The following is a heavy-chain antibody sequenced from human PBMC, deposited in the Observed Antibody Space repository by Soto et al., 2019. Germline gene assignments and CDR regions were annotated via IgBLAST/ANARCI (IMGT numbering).Heavy chain of an antibody. V-gene: IGHV4-31*03. CDR3: ASPGGMVRGVIITDHDYFDY. Sequence: SETLSLTCTVSGVSISSANYYWSWIRQHPGKGLEWIGYIYYSGDTYYNPSLKSRLTISLDTSKNQFSLKLNSVTAADTAVYYCASPGGMVRGVIITDHDYFDYWGQGTLVTVSS. D-gene: IGHD3-10*01. CDR2: IYYSGDT. CDR1: GVSISSANYY. J-gene: IGHJ4*02.